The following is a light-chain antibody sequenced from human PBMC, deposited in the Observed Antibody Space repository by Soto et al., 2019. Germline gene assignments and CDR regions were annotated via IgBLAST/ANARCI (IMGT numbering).Light chain of an antibody. Sequence: QSALTQPRSVSGSPGQSVTISCTGTSSDVGGYEYVSWYQQHPGKAPKLMIYGVSKRPSGVPDRFSGTRSGNTASLTISGLQTEDEADYYCCSYAGSPFYVFGIGTKATVL. CDR2: GVS. J-gene: IGLJ1*01. V-gene: IGLV2-11*01. CDR1: SSDVGGYEY. CDR3: CSYAGSPFYV.